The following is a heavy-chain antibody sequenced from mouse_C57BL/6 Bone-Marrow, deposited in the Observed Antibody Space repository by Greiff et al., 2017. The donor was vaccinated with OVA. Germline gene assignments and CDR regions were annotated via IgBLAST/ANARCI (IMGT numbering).Heavy chain of an antibody. J-gene: IGHJ4*01. CDR1: GYTFTSYW. CDR3: SRGPSYTMDY. CDR2: IHPNSGCT. V-gene: IGHV1-64*01. Sequence: QVQLQQSGAELVKPGASVKLSCKASGYTFTSYWMYWVKQRPGQGLEWIGMIHPNSGCTNYNEKFKSKATLTVDKSSSTAYMQLSRLTSEDSAVCDVSRGPSYTMDYWGQGTSVTVSS.